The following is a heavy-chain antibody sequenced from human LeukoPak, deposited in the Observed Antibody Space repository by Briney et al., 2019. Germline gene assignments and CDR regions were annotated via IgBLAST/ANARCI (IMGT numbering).Heavy chain of an antibody. CDR2: ISHDGSNG. CDR3: VSSRTGYIGYRIRFDY. CDR1: GFTFSDNG. J-gene: IGHJ4*02. D-gene: IGHD5-12*01. Sequence: GRSLRLSCAASGFTFSDNGMHWVRQAPGKGLEWLAVISHDGSNGYYADSVKGRFTISRDNSKNTLYLQMNSLRPEDTAVYYCVSSRTGYIGYRIRFDYWGQGTLVTVSS. V-gene: IGHV3-30*03.